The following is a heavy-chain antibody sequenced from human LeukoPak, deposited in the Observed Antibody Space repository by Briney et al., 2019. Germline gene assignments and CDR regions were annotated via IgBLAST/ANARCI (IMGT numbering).Heavy chain of an antibody. CDR2: IYYSGST. V-gene: IGHV4-59*08. CDR3: ARGSARMVANPLFDY. D-gene: IGHD5-12*01. Sequence: PSETPSLTCTVSGGSISSYYWSWIRQPPGKGLEWIGYIYYSGSTNYNPSLKSRVTISVDTSKNQFSLKLSSVTAADTAVYYCARGSARMVANPLFDYWGQGTLVTVSS. CDR1: GGSISSYY. J-gene: IGHJ4*02.